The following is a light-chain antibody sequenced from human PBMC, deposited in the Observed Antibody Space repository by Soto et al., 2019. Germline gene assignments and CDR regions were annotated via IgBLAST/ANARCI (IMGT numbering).Light chain of an antibody. CDR1: QSIGSW. CDR2: DAS. Sequence: DIQMTQSPSTLSASVGDRVTITCRASQSIGSWLAWYQQKPGKAPKLLIYDASGLERGVPSRFSGSGSGTESTLSISSLQPDDCATYYCQQYKKYTTFGGGTKVEIK. CDR3: QQYKKYTT. J-gene: IGKJ4*01. V-gene: IGKV1-5*01.